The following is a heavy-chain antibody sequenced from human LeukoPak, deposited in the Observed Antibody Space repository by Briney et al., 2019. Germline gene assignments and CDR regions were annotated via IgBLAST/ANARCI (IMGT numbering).Heavy chain of an antibody. J-gene: IGHJ4*02. Sequence: PSETLSLTCTVSGYSISSGYYWGWIRQPPGKGLEWIGSIYHSGSTYYNPSLKSRVTISVDTSKNQFSLKLSSVTAADTAVYYCARDGSGWLYFDYWGQGTLVTVSS. CDR2: IYHSGST. D-gene: IGHD6-19*01. V-gene: IGHV4-38-2*02. CDR1: GYSISSGYY. CDR3: ARDGSGWLYFDY.